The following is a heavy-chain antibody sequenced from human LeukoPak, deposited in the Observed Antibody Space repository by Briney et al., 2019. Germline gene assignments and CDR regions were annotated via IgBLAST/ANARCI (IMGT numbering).Heavy chain of an antibody. D-gene: IGHD6-19*01. CDR3: ANSIKQWLLYDAFDI. Sequence: GGSLRLSCSASGFTFSSFPMHWVRQAPGKGLTYVSAISADGAATYYGDSVKGRFTISRDNSKNTLYLQMNSLRVEDTAVYYCANSIKQWLLYDAFDIWGQGTMVTVSS. J-gene: IGHJ3*02. CDR2: ISADGAAT. CDR1: GFTFSSFP. V-gene: IGHV3-64*04.